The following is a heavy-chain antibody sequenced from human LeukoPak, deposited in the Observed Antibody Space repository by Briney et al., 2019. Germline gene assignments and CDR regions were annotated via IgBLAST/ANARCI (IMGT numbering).Heavy chain of an antibody. CDR3: ARVEAGLLDAFDL. Sequence: SETLSLTCTVSGGSINNYYWSWIRQPPGKGLEWIGYIYYGGSTNYNPSLKSRVTISVDTPKNQFSLKLRSVTAADTAVYYCARVEAGLLDAFDLWGQGTMVTVSS. D-gene: IGHD2-21*01. V-gene: IGHV4-59*01. J-gene: IGHJ3*01. CDR2: IYYGGST. CDR1: GGSINNYY.